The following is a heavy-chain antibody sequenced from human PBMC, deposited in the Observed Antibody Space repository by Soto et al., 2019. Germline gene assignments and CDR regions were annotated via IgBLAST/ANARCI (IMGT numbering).Heavy chain of an antibody. J-gene: IGHJ2*01. Sequence: EVQLVESGGGLVQPGGSLRLSCAASGFTFSSYWMHWVRQAPGKGLVWVSRINSDGSSTRYADSVKGRFTVSRDNAKNTLYLQINSLRAEDTAVYYCARGVSLNWYFDLWGRVNLVTVSS. CDR3: ARGVSLNWYFDL. CDR1: GFTFSSYW. D-gene: IGHD2-8*01. V-gene: IGHV3-74*01. CDR2: INSDGSST.